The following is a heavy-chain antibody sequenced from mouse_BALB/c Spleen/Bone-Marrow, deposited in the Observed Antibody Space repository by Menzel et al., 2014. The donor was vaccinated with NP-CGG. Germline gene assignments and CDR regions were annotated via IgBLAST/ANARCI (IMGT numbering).Heavy chain of an antibody. CDR3: ARRGYYAMDY. CDR2: INPDSTTI. J-gene: IGHJ4*01. Sequence: LQQSGGGLVQPGGSLKLSCAASGFDFSRYWMSWVRQAPGKGLEWIGEINPDSTTIYYTPSLKDKFIIPRDNAKNTLYLQMSKVRSEDTALYYCARRGYYAMDYWGQGTSVTVSS. V-gene: IGHV4-1*02. CDR1: GFDFSRYW.